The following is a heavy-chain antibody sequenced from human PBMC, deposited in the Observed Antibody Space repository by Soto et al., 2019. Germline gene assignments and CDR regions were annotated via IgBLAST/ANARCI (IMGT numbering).Heavy chain of an antibody. CDR3: ARLFPHSGSYLDY. J-gene: IGHJ4*02. CDR2: IYYSGST. D-gene: IGHD1-26*01. V-gene: IGHV4-39*01. Sequence: QLQLQESGPGLVKPSETLSLTCTVSDGSISSSSYYWGWIRQPPGKGLEWIGSIYYSGSTYYNPSLKSRVTISVDTSKHQFSLTLSSVTAADTAVYYCARLFPHSGSYLDYWGQGTLVTVSS. CDR1: DGSISSSSYY.